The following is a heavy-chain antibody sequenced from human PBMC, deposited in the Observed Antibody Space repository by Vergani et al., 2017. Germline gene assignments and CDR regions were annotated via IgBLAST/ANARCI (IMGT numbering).Heavy chain of an antibody. J-gene: IGHJ4*02. CDR1: GYTLTELC. V-gene: IGHV1-24*01. Sequence: QVQLVQSGAEVKKPGASVKVSCKVSGYTLTELCMHWVRQAPGKGLEWMGGFDPEDGETIYAQKFQGRVTMTEDTSTDTAYMELSSLRSEDTAVYYCATVRAAWGGLEASSSXFDYWGQGTLVTVSS. D-gene: IGHD3-16*01. CDR2: FDPEDGET. CDR3: ATVRAAWGGLEASSSXFDY.